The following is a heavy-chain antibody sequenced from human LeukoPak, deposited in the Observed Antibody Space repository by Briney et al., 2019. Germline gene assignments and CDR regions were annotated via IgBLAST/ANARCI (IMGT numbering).Heavy chain of an antibody. CDR3: ARDSPYSPHDS. CDR1: GGSFNTFY. Sequence: SETLSLTCAVYGGSFNTFYWSWIRQPPGKGLEWIGQINRYGSANYNPSLKSRVAISLDTSKNQFSLKVPSVTAADTAVYYCARDSPYSPHDSWGQGTLVTVSS. CDR2: INRYGSA. J-gene: IGHJ4*02. V-gene: IGHV4-34*01. D-gene: IGHD4-11*01.